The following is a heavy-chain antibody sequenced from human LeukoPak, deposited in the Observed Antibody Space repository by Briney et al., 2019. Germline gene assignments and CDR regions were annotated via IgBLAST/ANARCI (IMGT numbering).Heavy chain of an antibody. CDR2: ISYDGSNK. V-gene: IGHV3-30*04. CDR3: AKAIKYSSSWTAFDY. J-gene: IGHJ4*02. D-gene: IGHD6-13*01. CDR1: GFTFSSYA. Sequence: PGGSLRLSCAASGFTFSSYAMHWVRQAPGKGLEWVAVISYDGSNKYYADSVKGRFTISRDNFKNTLYLQMNSLRAEDTAVYYCAKAIKYSSSWTAFDYWGQGTLVTVSS.